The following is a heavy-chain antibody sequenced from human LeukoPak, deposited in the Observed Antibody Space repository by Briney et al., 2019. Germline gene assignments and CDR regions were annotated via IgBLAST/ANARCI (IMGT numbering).Heavy chain of an antibody. CDR1: GFTVSSNY. Sequence: GGSLRLSCAASGFTVSSNYMSWVRQAPGKGLEWVSVITSGGSGTYYAGSVRGRFTTSRDNSKSILYLQMSSLRAEDTAVYYCANGGARGMYYFDYWGQGALVTVSS. CDR3: ANGGARGMYYFDY. V-gene: IGHV3-53*01. CDR2: ITSGGSGT. J-gene: IGHJ4*02. D-gene: IGHD3-10*01.